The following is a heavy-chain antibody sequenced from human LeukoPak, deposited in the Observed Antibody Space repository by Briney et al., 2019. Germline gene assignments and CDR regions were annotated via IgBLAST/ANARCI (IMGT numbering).Heavy chain of an antibody. CDR3: ARRRDSYHFNFDY. J-gene: IGHJ4*02. V-gene: IGHV4-4*07. CDR2: IYTSGST. D-gene: IGHD5-24*01. CDR1: GVSITNYY. Sequence: PSETLSLTCTVSGVSITNYYWSWMRQPAGKGLEWIGRIYTSGSTNYNPSLKSRVTMSVDTSKNQFSLKLSSVTAADTAVYYCARRRDSYHFNFDYWGQGTLVTVSS.